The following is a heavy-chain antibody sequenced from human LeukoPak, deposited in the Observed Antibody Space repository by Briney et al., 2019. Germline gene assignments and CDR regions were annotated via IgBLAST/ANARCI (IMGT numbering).Heavy chain of an antibody. V-gene: IGHV4-59*12. Sequence: PSETLSLTCTVSGGSISSYYWSWIRQPPGKGLEWIGYIYYSGSTNYNPSLKSRVTISVDTSKNQFSLKLSSVTAADTAVYYCASTNYDFWSGYSPQGLFDYWGQGTRVTVSS. CDR3: ASTNYDFWSGYSPQGLFDY. CDR1: GGSISSYY. D-gene: IGHD3-3*01. CDR2: IYYSGST. J-gene: IGHJ4*02.